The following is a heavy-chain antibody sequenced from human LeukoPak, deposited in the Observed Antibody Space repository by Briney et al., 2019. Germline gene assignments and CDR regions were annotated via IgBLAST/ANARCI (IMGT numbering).Heavy chain of an antibody. CDR2: IYYSGST. D-gene: IGHD2-15*01. Sequence: SETLSLPCTVSGGSLSSYYWSWIRQPPGKGLEWIGYIYYSGSTNYNPSLKSRATISVDTSKNHSSLKLSSVTAADTAVYDCARGRVAQGPLYYYYMDVWGKGTTVTVSS. V-gene: IGHV4-59*01. J-gene: IGHJ6*03. CDR3: ARGRVAQGPLYYYYMDV. CDR1: GGSLSSYY.